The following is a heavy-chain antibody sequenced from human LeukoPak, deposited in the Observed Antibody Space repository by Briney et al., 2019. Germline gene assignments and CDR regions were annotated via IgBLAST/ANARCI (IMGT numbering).Heavy chain of an antibody. Sequence: ASVKVSCKASGYTFTSYAMHWVRQAPGQRLEWMGWINAGNGNTKYSQKFQGRVTITRDTSASTAYMELSSLRSEDTAVYYCARDFSNYVFHPNNWFDPWGQGTLVTVSS. J-gene: IGHJ5*02. CDR1: GYTFTSYA. V-gene: IGHV1-3*01. D-gene: IGHD4-11*01. CDR2: INAGNGNT. CDR3: ARDFSNYVFHPNNWFDP.